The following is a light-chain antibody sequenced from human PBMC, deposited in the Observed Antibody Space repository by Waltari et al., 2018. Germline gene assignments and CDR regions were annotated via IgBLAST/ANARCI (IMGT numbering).Light chain of an antibody. CDR2: EVT. CDR3: CSYAGLGIYV. J-gene: IGLJ1*01. CDR1: SSDVGNYNL. Sequence: QSALTQPASVSGSPGQSITISCTGTSSDVGNYNLVSWYQQYPGKAPKLMVYEVTKRTSVVSDRFSGSKSGNTASLTIYGLQSEDEADYYCCSYAGLGIYVFGTGTKVTVL. V-gene: IGLV2-23*02.